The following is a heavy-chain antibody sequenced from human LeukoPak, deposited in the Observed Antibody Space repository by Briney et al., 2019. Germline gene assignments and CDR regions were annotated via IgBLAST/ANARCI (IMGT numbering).Heavy chain of an antibody. J-gene: IGHJ3*02. CDR1: GFTFSSYA. V-gene: IGHV3-23*01. CDR3: ATGALDYGDYVVAFDI. D-gene: IGHD4-17*01. CDR2: ISGSGTNT. Sequence: GGSLRLSCAASGFTFSSYAMNWVRQAPGKGLEWVSGISGSGTNTDYIDSVKGRFTISRDNSKNTLYLQMNSLRAEDTAVYYCATGALDYGDYVVAFDIWGQGTMVTVSS.